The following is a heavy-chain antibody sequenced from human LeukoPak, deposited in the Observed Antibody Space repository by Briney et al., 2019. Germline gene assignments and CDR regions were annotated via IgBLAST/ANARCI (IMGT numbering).Heavy chain of an antibody. J-gene: IGHJ4*02. CDR1: GFTFSSYG. Sequence: PGGTLRLSCAASGFTFSSYGMSWVRQAPGKGLEWVSAISGSGGSTCYADSVKGRFTISRDNSKNTLYLQMNSLRAEDTAVYYCAKDRGALSDIVVVPAAICFDYWGQGTLVTVSS. CDR2: ISGSGGST. D-gene: IGHD2-2*01. CDR3: AKDRGALSDIVVVPAAICFDY. V-gene: IGHV3-23*01.